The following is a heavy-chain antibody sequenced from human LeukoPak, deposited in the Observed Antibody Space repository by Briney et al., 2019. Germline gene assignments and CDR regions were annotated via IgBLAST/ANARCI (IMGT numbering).Heavy chain of an antibody. CDR1: GYSFTTYW. CDR2: IYPGDSDT. V-gene: IGHV5-51*01. Sequence: GESLEISCKGSGYSFTTYWIGWVRQMPGTGLEWMGIIYPGDSDTRYSPSFQGQVTMSADKSISTAYLQWSSLKASDTAMYYCARHDGDPAFDYWGQGTLVTVSS. D-gene: IGHD4-17*01. CDR3: ARHDGDPAFDY. J-gene: IGHJ4*02.